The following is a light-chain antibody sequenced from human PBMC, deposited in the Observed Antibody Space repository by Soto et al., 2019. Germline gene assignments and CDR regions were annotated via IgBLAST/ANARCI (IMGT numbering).Light chain of an antibody. CDR1: GSNIGSNA. V-gene: IGLV1-44*01. Sequence: QSVLTQPPSASGTPGQRVTFSCSGSGSNIGSNAVNWYQQLPGTAPKLLIYRSHQRPSGVPDRFSGSKSGTSASLAISGLQAEDEADYYCAAWDDSLSSVVFGGGTKLTVL. CDR2: RSH. J-gene: IGLJ2*01. CDR3: AAWDDSLSSVV.